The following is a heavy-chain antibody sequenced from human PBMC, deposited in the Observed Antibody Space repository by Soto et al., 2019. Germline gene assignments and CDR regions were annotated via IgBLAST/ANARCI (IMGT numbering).Heavy chain of an antibody. Sequence: GGSLSLSCAASGFTFSSYAMSWVRQAPGKGLEWVSAISGSGGSTYYADSVKGRFTISRDNSKNTLYLQMNSLRAEDTAVYYCAKGLAAAGNYYYYGMDVWGQGTTVTVSS. J-gene: IGHJ6*02. CDR1: GFTFSSYA. CDR3: AKGLAAAGNYYYYGMDV. D-gene: IGHD6-13*01. CDR2: ISGSGGST. V-gene: IGHV3-23*01.